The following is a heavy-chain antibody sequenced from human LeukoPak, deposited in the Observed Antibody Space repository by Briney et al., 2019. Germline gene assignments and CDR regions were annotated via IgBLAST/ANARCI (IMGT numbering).Heavy chain of an antibody. V-gene: IGHV3-53*01. CDR1: GFTFSSYS. CDR2: IYSGGST. CDR3: ASGGTGGDAFDI. Sequence: GGSLRLSCAASGFTFSSYSINWVRQAPGKGLEWVSVIYSGGSTYYADSVKGGFTISRDNSKNTLDLQMKSLRAEDTAVYYCASGGTGGDAFDIWGQGTMVTVSS. J-gene: IGHJ3*02. D-gene: IGHD2-15*01.